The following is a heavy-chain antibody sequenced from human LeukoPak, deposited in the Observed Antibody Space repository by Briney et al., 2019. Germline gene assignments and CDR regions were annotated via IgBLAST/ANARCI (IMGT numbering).Heavy chain of an antibody. D-gene: IGHD3-22*01. V-gene: IGHV3-23*01. J-gene: IGHJ4*02. CDR3: AKVPYYYDSSGYSDY. Sequence: GGSLRLSCAASGSIFSPYAMSWVRQAPGKGLEWVAGIAGGDDRFYADSVKGRFSISRDNSKNTLYLQMNSLRAEDTAVYYCAKVPYYYDSSGYSDYWGQGTLVTVSS. CDR1: GSIFSPYA. CDR2: IAGGDDR.